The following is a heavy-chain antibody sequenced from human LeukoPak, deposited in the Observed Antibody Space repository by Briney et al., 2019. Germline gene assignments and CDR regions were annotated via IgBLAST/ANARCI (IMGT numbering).Heavy chain of an antibody. CDR2: IYTSGST. CDR3: ARDTSRAAAGTYYYYYGMDV. D-gene: IGHD6-13*01. J-gene: IGHJ6*02. CDR1: GGSISSYY. Sequence: SETLSLTCTVSGGSISSYYWSWIRQPAGKGLEWIGRIYTSGSTNYNPSLKSRVPMSVDTSKNQFSLKLSSVTAADTAVYYCARDTSRAAAGTYYYYYGMDVWGQGTTVTVSS. V-gene: IGHV4-4*07.